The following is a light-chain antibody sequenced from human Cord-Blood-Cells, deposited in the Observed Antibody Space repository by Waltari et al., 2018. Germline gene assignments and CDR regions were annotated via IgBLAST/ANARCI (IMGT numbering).Light chain of an antibody. Sequence: QSALTQPASVSGSPGQSITISCTGTSSDVGSYNLVSWYQQHPGKAPKRMIYEVSKRPSGVSNRFSGSKAGNTASLTISGLQAEDEADYYCCSYAGSSTCVVFGGGTKLTV. CDR2: EVS. CDR1: SSDVGSYNL. CDR3: CSYAGSSTCVV. V-gene: IGLV2-23*02. J-gene: IGLJ2*01.